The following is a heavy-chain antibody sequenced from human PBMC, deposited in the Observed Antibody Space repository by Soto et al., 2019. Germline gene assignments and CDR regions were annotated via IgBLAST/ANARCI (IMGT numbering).Heavy chain of an antibody. CDR3: AKPRWRAGGSGSYFIPGYYYYGMDV. CDR1: GFTFSSYA. J-gene: IGHJ6*02. Sequence: PGGSLRLSCAASGFTFSSYAMSWVRQAPGKGLEWVSAISGSGGSTYYADSVKGRFTISRDNSKNTLYLQMNSLRAEDTAVYYCAKPRWRAGGSGSYFIPGYYYYGMDVWGQGTTVTVSS. CDR2: ISGSGGST. D-gene: IGHD3-10*01. V-gene: IGHV3-23*01.